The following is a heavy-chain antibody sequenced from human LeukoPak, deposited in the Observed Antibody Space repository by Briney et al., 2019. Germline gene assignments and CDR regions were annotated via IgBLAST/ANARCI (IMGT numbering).Heavy chain of an antibody. CDR2: IIPIFGTA. J-gene: IGHJ4*02. D-gene: IGHD2-2*01. Sequence: ASVKVSCKASGGTFSSYAISWVRQAPGQGLEWMGRIIPIFGTANYAQKFQGRVTITADESTSTAYMELSSLRSEDTAVYYCARDRGSCSSTSCYVRFDYWGQGTLVTVSS. CDR1: GGTFSSYA. V-gene: IGHV1-69*13. CDR3: ARDRGSCSSTSCYVRFDY.